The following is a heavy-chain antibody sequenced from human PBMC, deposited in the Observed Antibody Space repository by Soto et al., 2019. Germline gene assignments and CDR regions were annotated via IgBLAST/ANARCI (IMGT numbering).Heavy chain of an antibody. V-gene: IGHV3-9*01. CDR3: AKDIGGRVGKFYYSYGMDV. Sequence: EVQLVESGGGLVQPGRSLRLSCAASGFTFDDYAMHWVRQAPGKGLEWVSGISWNSGSIGYADSVKGRFTISRDNAKNSLYLQMNSLRAEDTALYYCAKDIGGRVGKFYYSYGMDVWGQGTTVTVSS. CDR2: ISWNSGSI. J-gene: IGHJ6*02. CDR1: GFTFDDYA.